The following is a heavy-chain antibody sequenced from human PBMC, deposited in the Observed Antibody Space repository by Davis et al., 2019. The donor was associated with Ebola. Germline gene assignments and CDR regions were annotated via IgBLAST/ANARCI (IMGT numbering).Heavy chain of an antibody. J-gene: IGHJ4*02. Sequence: PGGSLRLSCAASGFTFSSYAMHWVRQAPGKGLEWVAVISYDGSNKYYADSVKGRFTISRDNSKNTLYLQMNSLRAEDTAVYYCARDGYCSGGSCYAHDYWGQGTLVTVSS. V-gene: IGHV3-30-3*01. D-gene: IGHD2-15*01. CDR2: ISYDGSNK. CDR1: GFTFSSYA. CDR3: ARDGYCSGGSCYAHDY.